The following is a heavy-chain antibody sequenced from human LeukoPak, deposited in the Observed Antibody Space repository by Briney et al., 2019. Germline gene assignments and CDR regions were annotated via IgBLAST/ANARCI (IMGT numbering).Heavy chain of an antibody. CDR3: AELGITMIGGV. CDR2: IKQDGSEK. Sequence: GGSLRLSCAGSGFTFSSYWMSWVRQAPGKGLEWVANIKQDGSEKYYVDSVKGRSTISRDNAKNSLYLQMNSLRAEDTAVYYCAELGITMIGGVWGKGTTVTISS. J-gene: IGHJ6*04. D-gene: IGHD3-10*02. V-gene: IGHV3-7*01. CDR1: GFTFSSYW.